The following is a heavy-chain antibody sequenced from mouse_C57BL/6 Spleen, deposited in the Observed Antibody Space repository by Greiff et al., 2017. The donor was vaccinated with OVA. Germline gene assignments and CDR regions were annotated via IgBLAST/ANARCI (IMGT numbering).Heavy chain of an antibody. CDR2: ISYDGSN. D-gene: IGHD1-1*01. CDR1: GYSITSGYY. J-gene: IGHJ1*03. V-gene: IGHV3-6*01. Sequence: VQLQESGPGLVKPSQSLSLTCSVTGYSITSGYYWNWIRQFPGNKLEWMGYISYDGSNNYNPSLKNRISITRDTSKNQFFLKLNSVTTEDTATYYCARTIITTVVEEVYFDVWGTGTTVTVSS. CDR3: ARTIITTVVEEVYFDV.